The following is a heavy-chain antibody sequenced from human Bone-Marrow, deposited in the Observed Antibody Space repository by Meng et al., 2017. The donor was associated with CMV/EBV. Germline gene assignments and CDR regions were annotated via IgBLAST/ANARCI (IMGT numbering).Heavy chain of an antibody. J-gene: IGHJ4*02. V-gene: IGHV3-33*01. Sequence: GGTLRLSCAASGFTFTTYVMHWVRQAPGKGLEWVALIWYDGSLKYYADSVKGRFTISRDNAKNTVYLQMKSLRVEDTAVYYCARDLWGLGDYWGQGTLVTVSS. CDR2: IWYDGSLK. CDR1: GFTFTTYV. D-gene: IGHD3/OR15-3a*01. CDR3: ARDLWGLGDY.